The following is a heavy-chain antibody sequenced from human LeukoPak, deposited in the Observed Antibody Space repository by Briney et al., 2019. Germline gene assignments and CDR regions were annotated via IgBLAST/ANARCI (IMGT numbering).Heavy chain of an antibody. CDR1: GYTLTELS. V-gene: IGHV1-24*01. J-gene: IGHJ6*02. D-gene: IGHD1-26*01. CDR3: ARDIPYSGSYYFPYYYYGMDV. CDR2: FDPEDGET. Sequence: GASVKVSCKVSGYTLTELSMHWVRQAPGKGLEWMGGFDPEDGETIYAQKFQGRVTMTTDTSTSTAYMELRSLRSDDTAVYYCARDIPYSGSYYFPYYYYGMDVWGQGTTVTVSS.